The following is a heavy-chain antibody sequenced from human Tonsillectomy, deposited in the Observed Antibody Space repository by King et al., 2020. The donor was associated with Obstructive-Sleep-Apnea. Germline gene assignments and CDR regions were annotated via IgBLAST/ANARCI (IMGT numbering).Heavy chain of an antibody. CDR3: ARVAFSSPHFYYCGMDV. J-gene: IGHJ6*02. CDR1: GFTFSSYW. V-gene: IGHV3-74*03. D-gene: IGHD3-3*02. CDR2: INCDGSST. Sequence: VQLVESGGGLVQPGGSLRLSCAASGFTFSSYWMQWVRQAPGTGLVWVSRINCDGSSTTYADSVEGRFTISRDNAKNTLFLQMNSLRAEDTAVYYCARVAFSSPHFYYCGMDVWGQGTTVTVSS.